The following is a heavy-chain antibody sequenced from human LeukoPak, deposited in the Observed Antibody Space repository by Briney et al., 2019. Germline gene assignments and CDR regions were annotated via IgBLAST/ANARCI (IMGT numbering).Heavy chain of an antibody. CDR2: INHGGST. D-gene: IGHD3-16*02. Sequence: RSSETLSLTCAVYGGSFSGYYWSWIRQPPGKGLEWIGEINHGGSTNYNPSLKSRVTISVDTSKNQFSLKLSSVTAADTAVYYCARGPRYYDYVWGSYRPGPPLDYWGQGTLVTVSS. J-gene: IGHJ4*02. V-gene: IGHV4-34*01. CDR3: ARGPRYYDYVWGSYRPGPPLDY. CDR1: GGSFSGYY.